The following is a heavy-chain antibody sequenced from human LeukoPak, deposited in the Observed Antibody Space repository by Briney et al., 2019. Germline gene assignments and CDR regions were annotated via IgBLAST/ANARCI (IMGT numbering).Heavy chain of an antibody. D-gene: IGHD1-1*01. CDR3: AKDGGTWPRGAVSLLFDY. V-gene: IGHV3-23*01. Sequence: TGGSLRLSCAASGFTFSSYAMSWVRQAPGKGLEWVSAISGSGGSTYYADSVKGRFTISRDNSKNTLYLQMNSLRAEDTAVYYCAKDGGTWPRGAVSLLFDYWGQGTLVTVSS. CDR2: ISGSGGST. CDR1: GFTFSSYA. J-gene: IGHJ4*02.